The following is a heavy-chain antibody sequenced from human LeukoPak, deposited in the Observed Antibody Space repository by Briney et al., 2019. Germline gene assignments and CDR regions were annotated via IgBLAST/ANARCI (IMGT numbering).Heavy chain of an antibody. J-gene: IGHJ4*02. CDR2: IYYSGST. D-gene: IGHD3-10*01. CDR1: GGSISSYY. Sequence: SETLSLTCTVSGGSISSYYWSWIRQPPGKGLEWIGYIYYSGSTNYNPSLKSQVTISVDTSKNQFSLKLSSVTAADTAVYYCARGIRGVIVYWGQGTLVTVSS. CDR3: ARGIRGVIVY. V-gene: IGHV4-59*01.